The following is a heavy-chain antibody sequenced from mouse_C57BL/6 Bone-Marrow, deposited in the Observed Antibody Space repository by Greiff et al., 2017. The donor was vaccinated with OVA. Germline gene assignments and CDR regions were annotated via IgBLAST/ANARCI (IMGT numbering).Heavy chain of an antibody. J-gene: IGHJ2*01. D-gene: IGHD1-1*01. CDR3: ARRYYGSSYFDY. CDR1: GFTFSSYT. V-gene: IGHV5-9*01. Sequence: EVKLVESGGGLVKPGGSLKLSCAASGFTFSSYTMSWVRQTPEKRLEWVATISGGGGNTYYPDSVKGRLTISRDNAKNTLYLQMSSLRSEDTALYYCARRYYGSSYFDYWGQGTTLTVSS. CDR2: ISGGGGNT.